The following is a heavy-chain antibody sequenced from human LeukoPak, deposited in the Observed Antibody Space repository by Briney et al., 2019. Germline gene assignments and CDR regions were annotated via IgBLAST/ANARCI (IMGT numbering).Heavy chain of an antibody. J-gene: IGHJ1*01. CDR1: GFIFSNYG. V-gene: IGHV3-30*02. CDR2: IRSDGSNK. D-gene: IGHD3-3*01. CDR3: ARDLSYDFWSGYSFAEYFQH. Sequence: GGSLRLSCAASGFIFSNYGMHWVRQAPGKGLEWVAFIRSDGSNKRYADSVKGRFTISRDNAKNTLYLQMNSLRAEDTAVYYCARDLSYDFWSGYSFAEYFQHWGQGTLVTVPS.